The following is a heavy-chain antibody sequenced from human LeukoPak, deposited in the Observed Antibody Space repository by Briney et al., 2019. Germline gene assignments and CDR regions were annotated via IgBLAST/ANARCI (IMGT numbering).Heavy chain of an antibody. CDR2: ISAYNGNT. CDR1: GYTFTSYG. CDR3: ARDPGSGSQFSYWFDP. D-gene: IGHD3-10*01. Sequence: ASVKVSCKASGYTFTSYGISWVRQAPGQGLEWMGWISAYNGNTNYEQKLQGRVTMTTDTATSTAYMELRSLRSDDTAVYYCARDPGSGSQFSYWFDPWGQGTLVTVSS. V-gene: IGHV1-18*04. J-gene: IGHJ5*02.